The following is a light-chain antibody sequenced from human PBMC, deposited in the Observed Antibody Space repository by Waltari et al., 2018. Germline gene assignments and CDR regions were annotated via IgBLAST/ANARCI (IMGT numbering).Light chain of an antibody. CDR1: GSNIGAGYH. CDR3: QSDDTALGVV. Sequence: QSVLTQPPSVPWAPGHRVTIPCTAIGSNIGAGYHVTWHRQLPGKAPTLLIYGINTRPPGVSDRFSGSQFDTSASLAIAGLQADDEADYYCQSDDTALGVVFGGGTKLTVL. J-gene: IGLJ2*01. V-gene: IGLV1-40*01. CDR2: GIN.